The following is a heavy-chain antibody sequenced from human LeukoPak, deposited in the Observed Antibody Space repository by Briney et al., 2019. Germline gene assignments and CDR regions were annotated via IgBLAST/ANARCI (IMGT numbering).Heavy chain of an antibody. CDR3: ARDTSYYDSSGPSIDY. V-gene: IGHV4-59*12. J-gene: IGHJ4*02. CDR1: GGSISSYY. CDR2: IYYSGST. D-gene: IGHD3-22*01. Sequence: SETLSLTCTVSGGSISSYYWSWIRQPPGKGLEWIGYIYYSGSTNYNPSLKSRVTISIDTSKNQFSLKLSSVTAADTAVYYCARDTSYYDSSGPSIDYWGQGALVTVSS.